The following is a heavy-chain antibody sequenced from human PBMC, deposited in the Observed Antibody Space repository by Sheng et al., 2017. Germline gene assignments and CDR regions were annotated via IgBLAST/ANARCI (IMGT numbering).Heavy chain of an antibody. CDR2: ISRSGTTL. D-gene: IGHD2-8*02. Sequence: VQLVESGGGLVKPGGSLRLSCVASGFAFSDYYMAWIRQAPGQGLKWISYISRSGTTLHYADSVKGRFTVSRDNSKTSLYLQMNSLRAEDTAVYYCASGFVETGGSHPYHFDRWGQGTLVGVSS. CDR1: GFAFSDYY. V-gene: IGHV3-11*04. J-gene: IGHJ4*02. CDR3: ASGFVETGGSHPYHFDR.